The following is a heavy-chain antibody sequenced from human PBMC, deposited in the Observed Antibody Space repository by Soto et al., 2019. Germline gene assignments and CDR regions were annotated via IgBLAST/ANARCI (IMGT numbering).Heavy chain of an antibody. J-gene: IGHJ4*02. CDR2: IYYTGST. D-gene: IGHD3-22*01. V-gene: IGHV4-30-4*01. CDR3: ARTQWLTPFPYFDY. CDR1: GDSISSGDFF. Sequence: QVKLQESGPGLVKPSQTLSLTCTVSGDSISSGDFFWSWIRQPPGKGLEWIAYIYYTGSTFYNPSPKSQLTMSVDTSKNQFSLKLSSVTAADTAVYYCARTQWLTPFPYFDYWGQGTLVTVSS.